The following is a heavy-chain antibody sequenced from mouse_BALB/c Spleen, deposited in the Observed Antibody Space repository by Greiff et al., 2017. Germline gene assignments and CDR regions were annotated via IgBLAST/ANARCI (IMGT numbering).Heavy chain of an antibody. CDR3: ARHIYYYAMDY. Sequence: EVKVVESGGGLVKLGGSLKLSCAASGFTFSSYYMSWVRQTPEKRLELVAAINSNGGSTYYPDTVKGRFTISRDNAKNTLYLQMSSLKSEDTALYYCARHIYYYAMDYWGQGTSVTVSS. D-gene: IGHD1-3*01. CDR2: INSNGGST. CDR1: GFTFSSYY. V-gene: IGHV5-6-2*01. J-gene: IGHJ4*01.